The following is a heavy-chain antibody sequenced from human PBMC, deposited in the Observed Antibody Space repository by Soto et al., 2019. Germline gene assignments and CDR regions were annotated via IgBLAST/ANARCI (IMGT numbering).Heavy chain of an antibody. CDR2: IYHGGTT. CDR1: GYSLSSASY. V-gene: IGHV4-38-2*01. D-gene: IGHD6-13*01. Sequence: PSETLSLTCAVSGYSLSSASYWGWIRQPPGKGPEWIASIYHGGTTFYNPSLKSRVTISVDTSKNHYSLKLRSVTAADTAVYYCARYRREAVAGYTLDNWGQGILVTVSS. CDR3: ARYRREAVAGYTLDN. J-gene: IGHJ4*02.